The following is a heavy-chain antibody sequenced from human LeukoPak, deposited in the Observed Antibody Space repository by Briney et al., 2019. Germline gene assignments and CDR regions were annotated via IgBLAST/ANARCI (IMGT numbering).Heavy chain of an antibody. D-gene: IGHD1-7*01. J-gene: IGHJ4*02. CDR1: GGTFSSYA. V-gene: IGHV1-69*05. CDR2: IIPIFGTA. Sequence: SVKISCKASGGTFSSYAISWVRQAPGQGLEWMGGIIPIFGTANYAQKFQGRVTITTDESTSTAYMELSSLRSEDTAVYYCARGGNWNYELDYWGQGTLVTVSS. CDR3: ARGGNWNYELDY.